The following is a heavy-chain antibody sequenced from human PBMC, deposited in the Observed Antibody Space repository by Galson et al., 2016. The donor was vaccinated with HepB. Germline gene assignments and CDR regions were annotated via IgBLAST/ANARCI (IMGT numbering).Heavy chain of an antibody. D-gene: IGHD3-22*01. CDR3: TRDDSSGYYEGSYDD. V-gene: IGHV4-59*01. Sequence: SETLSLICTVSGASISSYYWSWVRQSPGKGLEWIGYIYHSGSTNYNPSLNGRGTISVDTSRTSFSLRLSSVTAADTAVYYCTRDDSSGYYEGSYDDWGPGTLVIVSS. CDR2: IYHSGST. CDR1: GASISSYY. J-gene: IGHJ4*02.